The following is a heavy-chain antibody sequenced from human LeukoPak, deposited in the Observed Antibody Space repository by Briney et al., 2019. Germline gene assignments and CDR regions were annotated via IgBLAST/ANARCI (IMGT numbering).Heavy chain of an antibody. CDR2: IKQDGSEK. CDR1: GFTFSSYS. J-gene: IGHJ6*02. CDR3: ARGSDIVVVPAALAYYYYGMDV. V-gene: IGHV3-7*01. D-gene: IGHD2-2*01. Sequence: GGSLRLSCAASGFTFSSYSMNWVRQAPGKGLEWVANIKQDGSEKYYVDSVKGRFTISRDNAKNSLYLQMNSLRAEDTAVYYCARGSDIVVVPAALAYYYYGMDVWGQGTTVTVSS.